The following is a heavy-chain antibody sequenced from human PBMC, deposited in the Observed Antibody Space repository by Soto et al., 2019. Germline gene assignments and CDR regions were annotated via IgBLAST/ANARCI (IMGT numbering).Heavy chain of an antibody. V-gene: IGHV4-39*07. CDR1: GFSLSTNGVG. Sequence: SGPTLVNPTQTLTLTCTFSGFSLSTNGVGLGWIRQPPGKGLEWIGSIYYSGSTYYKPSPKSRVTISIDTSKNQFSLKLSSVTAADTAVYYCASSDYYGSGSYQNWFDPWGQGTLVTVSS. D-gene: IGHD3-10*01. J-gene: IGHJ5*02. CDR2: IYYSGST. CDR3: ASSDYYGSGSYQNWFDP.